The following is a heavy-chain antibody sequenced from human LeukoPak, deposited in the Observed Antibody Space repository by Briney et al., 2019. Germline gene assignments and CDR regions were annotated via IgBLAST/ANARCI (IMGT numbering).Heavy chain of an antibody. Sequence: PGGSLRLSCAASGFTFSNAWXXXXXXXXXXXXXXXXXXXTXTDXGTTDYAAXXKGXXXISRDDSADTLYLQMNSLKTEDTAVYYCTADVFKSGYGDPQTFDYWGQGTLVTVSS. CDR3: TADVFKSGYGDPQTFDY. V-gene: IGHV3-15*01. CDR1: GFTFSNAW. J-gene: IGHJ4*02. D-gene: IGHD4-17*01. CDR2: XXTXTDXGTT.